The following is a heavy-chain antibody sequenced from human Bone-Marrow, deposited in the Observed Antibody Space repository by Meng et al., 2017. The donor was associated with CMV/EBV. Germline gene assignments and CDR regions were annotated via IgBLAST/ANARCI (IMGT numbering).Heavy chain of an antibody. CDR2: VDHSGST. CDR1: GASVTSYY. Sequence: GPLRLPCPVPGASVTSYYWTWIRQPPGKGLEWIGYVDHSGSTDYNPSLKSRVTISVDTSKKKNSLKLSSVTAADTAVYYCARGRGLGDYWGQGTLVTVSS. D-gene: IGHD3-16*01. CDR3: ARGRGLGDY. J-gene: IGHJ4*02. V-gene: IGHV4-59*08.